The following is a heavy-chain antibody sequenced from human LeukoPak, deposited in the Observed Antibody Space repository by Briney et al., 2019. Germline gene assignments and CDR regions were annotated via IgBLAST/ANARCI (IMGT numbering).Heavy chain of an antibody. J-gene: IGHJ4*02. D-gene: IGHD6-19*01. CDR3: ARGRVAGSYFDY. Sequence: WIRQSPGRGLEWVAVISYDGSNKYYADSVKGRFTISRDNSKNTLYLQMNSLRAEDTAVYYCARGRVAGSYFDYWGQGTLVTVSS. V-gene: IGHV3-30*04. CDR2: ISYDGSNK.